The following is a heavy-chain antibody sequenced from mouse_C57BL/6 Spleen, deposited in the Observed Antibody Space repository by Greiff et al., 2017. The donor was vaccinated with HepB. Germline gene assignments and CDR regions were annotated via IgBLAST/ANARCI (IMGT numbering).Heavy chain of an antibody. Sequence: QVQLQQPGAELVKPGASVKLSCKASGYTFTSYWMQWVKQRPGQGLEWIGGIDPSDSYTKYNQKFKGKATLTVDTSSSTAYMQLSSLTSEDSAVYYCARTRGRFAYWGQGTLVTVSA. CDR1: GYTFTSYW. J-gene: IGHJ3*01. CDR2: IDPSDSYT. V-gene: IGHV1-50*01. D-gene: IGHD3-3*01. CDR3: ARTRGRFAY.